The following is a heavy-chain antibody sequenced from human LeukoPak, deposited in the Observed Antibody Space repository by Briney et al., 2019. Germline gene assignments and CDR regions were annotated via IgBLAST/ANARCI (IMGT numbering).Heavy chain of an antibody. CDR3: ARGPGYYDSSGLIH. J-gene: IGHJ4*02. D-gene: IGHD3-22*01. CDR2: INHSGST. CDR1: GGSFSGYY. Sequence: SETLSLTCAVYGGSFSGYYWSWIRQPPGKGLEWIGEINHSGSTNYNPSLKSRVTISVDTSKNQFSLKLSSVTAADTAVYYCARGPGYYDSSGLIHWGRGTLVTVSS. V-gene: IGHV4-34*01.